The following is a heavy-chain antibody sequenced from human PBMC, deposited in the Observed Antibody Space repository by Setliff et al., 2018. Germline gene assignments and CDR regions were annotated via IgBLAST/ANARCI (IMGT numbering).Heavy chain of an antibody. CDR2: INPNNGGT. V-gene: IGHV1-2*06. D-gene: IGHD6-6*01. CDR3: VRDLYSSSPYYYYYYMDV. J-gene: IGHJ6*03. CDR1: GYTFTDHY. Sequence: ASVKVSCKASGYTFTDHYLYWVRQAPGQGLECMGRINPNNGGTNYAQKFQGRVTLTRDTSITTVYMELSTLTSDDTAVYYCVRDLYSSSPYYYYYYMDVWGKGT.